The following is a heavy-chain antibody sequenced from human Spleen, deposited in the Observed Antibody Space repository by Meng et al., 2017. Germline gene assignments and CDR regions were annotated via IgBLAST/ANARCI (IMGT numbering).Heavy chain of an antibody. Sequence: PHQQGGAGLLKPSEPLSLTCVVSGGSFSDYYWSWIRQPPGKGLEWIGEINHGGSTNYNPSLKSRVTISEDTSKSQFSLNLRSVTAADTAVYYCARGLWGSYRYEDYWGQGTLVTVSS. V-gene: IGHV4-34*01. J-gene: IGHJ4*02. CDR3: ARGLWGSYRYEDY. D-gene: IGHD3-16*02. CDR2: INHGGST. CDR1: GGSFSDYY.